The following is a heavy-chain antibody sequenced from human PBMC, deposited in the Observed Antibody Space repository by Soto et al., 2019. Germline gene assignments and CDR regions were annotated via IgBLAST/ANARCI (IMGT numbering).Heavy chain of an antibody. CDR2: IYYSGST. J-gene: IGHJ6*02. CDR1: GGSISSSSYY. Sequence: SETLSLTCTVSGGSISSSSYYWGWIRQPPGKGLEWIGSIYYSGSTYYNPSLKSRVTISVDTSKNQFSLKLSSVTAADTAVYYCASNGPMVYAIPYYYYGMDVWGQGTTVTVSS. D-gene: IGHD2-8*01. V-gene: IGHV4-39*01. CDR3: ASNGPMVYAIPYYYYGMDV.